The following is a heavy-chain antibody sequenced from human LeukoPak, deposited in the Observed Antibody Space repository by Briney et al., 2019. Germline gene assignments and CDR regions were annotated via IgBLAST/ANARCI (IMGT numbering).Heavy chain of an antibody. J-gene: IGHJ3*02. CDR3: TTDELERRVDI. V-gene: IGHV3-15*01. D-gene: IGHD1-1*01. CDR1: GFTFSNAG. CDR2: IKTKSEGGTT. Sequence: GGSLRLSCTASGFTFSNAGMNWVRQAPGKGLEWVGRIKTKSEGGTTDYAAPVKGRFTISRDDSKNTLYLQMNSLKTEDTAVYYCTTDELERRVDIWGQGTMVTVSS.